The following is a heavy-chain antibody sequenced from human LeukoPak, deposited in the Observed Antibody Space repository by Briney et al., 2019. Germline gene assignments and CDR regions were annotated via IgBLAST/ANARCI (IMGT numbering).Heavy chain of an antibody. V-gene: IGHV1-2*02. J-gene: IGHJ4*02. CDR3: ARDLYGGTSATFDY. D-gene: IGHD4-23*01. CDR2: INPNSGGT. Sequence: ASVKVSCKASGYTFTGYYMHWVRQAPGQGLEWMGWINPNSGGTNHAQKFQGRVTMTSDTSISTAYMELSRLRSDNTAVYYCARDLYGGTSATFDYWGQGTLVTVSS. CDR1: GYTFTGYY.